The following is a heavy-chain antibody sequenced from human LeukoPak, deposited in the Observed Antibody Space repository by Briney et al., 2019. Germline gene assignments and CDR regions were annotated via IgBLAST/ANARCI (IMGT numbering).Heavy chain of an antibody. CDR2: INHSGST. Sequence: PSETLSLTCAVYGGSFSGYYWSWIRQPPGKGLEWIGEINHSGSTNYNPSLKSRVTISVDTSKNQFSLKLSSVTAADTAVYYCAREGTNCSGGSCYSAFDYWGQGTLVTVSS. V-gene: IGHV4-34*01. J-gene: IGHJ4*02. CDR3: AREGTNCSGGSCYSAFDY. CDR1: GGSFSGYY. D-gene: IGHD2-15*01.